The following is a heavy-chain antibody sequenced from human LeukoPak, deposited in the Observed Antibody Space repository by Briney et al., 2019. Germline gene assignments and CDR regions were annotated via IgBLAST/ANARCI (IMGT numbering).Heavy chain of an antibody. CDR3: ARGFPPRLYYDSSGYYSYYFDY. CDR1: GGTFSSYA. Sequence: SVKVSCKASGGTFSSYAISWVRQAPGQGLEWMGGIIPIFGTANYAQKFQGRVTITADESTSTAYMELSSLRSDDTAVYYCARGFPPRLYYDSSGYYSYYFDYWGQGTLVTVSS. V-gene: IGHV1-69*13. CDR2: IIPIFGTA. J-gene: IGHJ4*02. D-gene: IGHD3-22*01.